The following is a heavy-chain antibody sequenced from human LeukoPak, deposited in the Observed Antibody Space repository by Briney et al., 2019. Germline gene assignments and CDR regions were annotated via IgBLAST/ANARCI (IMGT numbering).Heavy chain of an antibody. Sequence: ASVKVSCKASGYTFIGYYIHWVRQAPGQGLEWMGWINPTSGVTNYAQKFQGRVTMTRDTSISTAYMELSRLTSDDTAVYYCARDIKWSRDHWGQGTLVTVSS. CDR3: ARDIKWSRDH. CDR2: INPTSGVT. J-gene: IGHJ4*02. CDR1: GYTFIGYY. D-gene: IGHD1-26*01. V-gene: IGHV1-2*02.